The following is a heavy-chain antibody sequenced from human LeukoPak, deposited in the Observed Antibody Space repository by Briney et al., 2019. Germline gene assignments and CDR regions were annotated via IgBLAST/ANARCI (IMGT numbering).Heavy chain of an antibody. CDR1: TFXXYY. J-gene: IGHJ4*02. V-gene: IGHV1-69-2*01. CDR3: ATSMIRGV. Sequence: TFXXYYXXXXQQAPGKGLEWMGLVDPEDGETIYAEKFQGRVTLTADTSTDTAYMELSSLRSEDTAVYYCATSMIRGVWGQGTLVTVSS. D-gene: IGHD3-10*01. CDR2: VDPEDGET.